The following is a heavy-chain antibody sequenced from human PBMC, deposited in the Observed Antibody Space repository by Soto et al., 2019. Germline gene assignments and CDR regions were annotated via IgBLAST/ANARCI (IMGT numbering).Heavy chain of an antibody. CDR3: AKERSVVATTPDFDY. CDR2: ASYDGSSK. J-gene: IGHJ4*02. CDR1: GFTFSSFG. V-gene: IGHV3-30*18. D-gene: IGHD5-12*01. Sequence: QVQLVESGGGVVQPGRSLRLSCAASGFTFSSFGMHWVRQAPGKGLEWVAVASYDGSSKYYADSVKGRFTISRDNSKNTLYLQMNSLRAEDTAVYYCAKERSVVATTPDFDYWGQGTLVTVSS.